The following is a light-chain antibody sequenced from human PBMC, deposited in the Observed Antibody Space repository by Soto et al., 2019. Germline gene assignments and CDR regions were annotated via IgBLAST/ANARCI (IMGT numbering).Light chain of an antibody. CDR2: GAT. Sequence: EIVMAQSPATLSVSPGETAILSCRASQNIGSNLAWYQQRPGQAPRLLIYGATNRATGIPARFSGSGSGTDFTLTISSLEPEDFAVYYCQQRSNWPPWTFGQGTKVDIK. CDR1: QNIGSN. V-gene: IGKV3-11*01. CDR3: QQRSNWPPWT. J-gene: IGKJ1*01.